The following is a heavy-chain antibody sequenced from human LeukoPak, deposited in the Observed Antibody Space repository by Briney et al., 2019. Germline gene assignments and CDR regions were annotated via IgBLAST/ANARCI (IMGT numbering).Heavy chain of an antibody. CDR1: GGSISSYY. J-gene: IGHJ3*02. V-gene: IGHV4-59*12. CDR3: ARDIVVVRTFDI. D-gene: IGHD2-21*01. Sequence: SETLSLTCTVSGGSISSYYWSWIRQPPGKGLEWIGYIYYSGSANYNPSLKSRVTISVDTSKNHFSLKLSSVTAADTAVYYCARDIVVVRTFDIWGQGTMVTVSS. CDR2: IYYSGSA.